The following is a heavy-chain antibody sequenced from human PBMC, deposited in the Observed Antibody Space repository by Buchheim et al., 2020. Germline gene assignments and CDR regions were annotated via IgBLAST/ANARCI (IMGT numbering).Heavy chain of an antibody. Sequence: QVHLVESGGGVVQPGRSLRLSCAASGFDFSGCGMHWGRQAPGKGLEWVAVISSDGNKKYYADSVNGRFTISRDNSRNTPYLQMDSLWPEDTAVYYCAKDLSGSYWSADHWGQGTL. CDR1: GFDFSGCG. D-gene: IGHD1-26*01. V-gene: IGHV3-30*18. CDR2: ISSDGNKK. CDR3: AKDLSGSYWSADH. J-gene: IGHJ5*02.